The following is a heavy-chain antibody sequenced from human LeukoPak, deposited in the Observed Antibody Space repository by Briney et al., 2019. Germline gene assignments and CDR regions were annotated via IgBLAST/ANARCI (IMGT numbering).Heavy chain of an antibody. CDR2: IYYSGSP. CDR3: ARHPPSGGTTQYYFDY. V-gene: IGHV4-39*01. J-gene: IGHJ4*02. CDR1: GGSISSSDYY. D-gene: IGHD1-7*01. Sequence: SETLSLTFSVSGGSISSSDYYWDWIRQPPGKRLDWIGSIYYSGSPYYNPSLKSRVTISVDTSKNQFSLKLSSVTAADTAVYYCARHPPSGGTTQYYFDYWGQGTLVTVSS.